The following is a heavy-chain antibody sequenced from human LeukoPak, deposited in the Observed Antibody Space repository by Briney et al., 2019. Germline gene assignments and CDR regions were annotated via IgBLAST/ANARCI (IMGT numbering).Heavy chain of an antibody. CDR2: IKSDGITI. Sequence: GGSLRLSCAASGFTFSNYMMHWVRQAPGKGLVWVSRIKSDGITITYADSVKGRFTISRDNAKNTLYLQMNSLRAEDTAVYYCARAKGAAGTSFLYYYYGMDVWGQGTTVTVSS. CDR3: ARAKGAAGTSFLYYYYGMDV. J-gene: IGHJ6*02. V-gene: IGHV3-74*01. CDR1: GFTFSNYM. D-gene: IGHD6-13*01.